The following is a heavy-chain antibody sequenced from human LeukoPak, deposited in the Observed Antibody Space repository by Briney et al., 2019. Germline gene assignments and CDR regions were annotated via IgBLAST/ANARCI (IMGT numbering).Heavy chain of an antibody. D-gene: IGHD3-9*01. CDR3: ARDWFNDY. Sequence: TGGSLRLSCVASGFMFSNYAMTWVRQAPGKGLESISVISGSGDATNYADSVKGRFTISRDNSKNMLYVQMNNLRVDDTAIYYCARDWFNDYWGQGTLVTVSS. J-gene: IGHJ4*02. V-gene: IGHV3-23*01. CDR1: GFMFSNYA. CDR2: ISGSGDAT.